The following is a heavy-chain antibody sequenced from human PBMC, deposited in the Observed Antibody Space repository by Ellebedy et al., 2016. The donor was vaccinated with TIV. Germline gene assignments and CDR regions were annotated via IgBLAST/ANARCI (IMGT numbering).Heavy chain of an antibody. D-gene: IGHD2-15*01. V-gene: IGHV3-48*02. CDR1: GFTFSSYS. J-gene: IGHJ6*03. CDR2: ISSSSSTI. CDR3: ARGLGYCSGGSCYPGYYYYYMDV. Sequence: GESLKISCAASGFTFSSYSMNWVRQAPGKGLEWVSYISSSSSTIYYADSVKGRFTISRDNAKNSLYLQMNSLRDEDTAVYYCARGLGYCSGGSCYPGYYYYYMDVWGKGTTVTVSS.